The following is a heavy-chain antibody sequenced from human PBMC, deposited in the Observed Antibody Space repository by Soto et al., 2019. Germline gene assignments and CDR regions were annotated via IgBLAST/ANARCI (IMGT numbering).Heavy chain of an antibody. CDR3: ARDCSLGNRWCRWFDP. J-gene: IGHJ5*02. V-gene: IGHV3-48*02. Sequence: PGGSLRLSCAASGFTLSSYAMNWVRQAPGKGLEWVSYISSSSSNIQYAGSVKGRFTISRDNAKNSLYLQMNSLRDDDTGVYFCARDCSLGNRWCRWFDPWGQGTLVTVSS. CDR1: GFTLSSYA. D-gene: IGHD2-8*02. CDR2: ISSSSSNI.